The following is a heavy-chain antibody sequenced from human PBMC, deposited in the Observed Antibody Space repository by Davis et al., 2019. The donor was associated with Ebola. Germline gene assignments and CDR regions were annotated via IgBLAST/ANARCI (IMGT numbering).Heavy chain of an antibody. CDR2: IYYSGST. Sequence: SETLSLTCTVSGGSISSYYWSWIRQLPGKGLEWIGYIYYSGSTNYNPSLKSRVTISVDTSKNQFSLKLSSVTAADTAVYYCARHSSYYDSSGPPGFDYWGQGTLVTVSS. CDR3: ARHSSYYDSSGPPGFDY. D-gene: IGHD3-22*01. J-gene: IGHJ4*02. V-gene: IGHV4-59*08. CDR1: GGSISSYY.